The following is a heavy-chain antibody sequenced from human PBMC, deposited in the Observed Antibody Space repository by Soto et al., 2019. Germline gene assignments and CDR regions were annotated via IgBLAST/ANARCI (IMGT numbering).Heavy chain of an antibody. CDR3: AKEMFAAAYAATSPFDL. Sequence: GGSLRLSCAASGFTFSSHAMGWLRQAPGTGPEWVAFVDGSGGDTSYADSVKGRFTISRDNSENSLYLHMNSLRAEDTGRSFCAKEMFAAAYAATSPFDLWGQGTLVTVSS. CDR2: VDGSGGDT. CDR1: GFTFSSHA. J-gene: IGHJ4*02. V-gene: IGHV3-23*01. D-gene: IGHD2-8*01.